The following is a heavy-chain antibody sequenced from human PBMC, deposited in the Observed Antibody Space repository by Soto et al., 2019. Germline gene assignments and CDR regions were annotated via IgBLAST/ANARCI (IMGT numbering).Heavy chain of an antibody. Sequence: VQLVESGGGLIQPRGSLKLSCAASGFTVGNNYISWVRQAPGKGLEWVSLLYSTGTTKDADSVKGRFTVSSDNAMNTLYLQMNSLRASDTAVYYCVNDGRGSGCHYNRVGYWGQCTLFTVS. CDR1: GFTVGNNY. CDR2: LYSTGTT. CDR3: VNDGRGSGCHYNRVGY. D-gene: IGHD3-10*01. V-gene: IGHV3-53*01. J-gene: IGHJ4*02.